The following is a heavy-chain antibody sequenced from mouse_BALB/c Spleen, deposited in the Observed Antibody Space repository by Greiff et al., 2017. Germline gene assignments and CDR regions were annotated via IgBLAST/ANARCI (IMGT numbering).Heavy chain of an antibody. V-gene: IGHV8-12*01. CDR3: ARRRPYYRYDGYAMDY. J-gene: IGHJ4*01. CDR1: GFSLSTSGMG. D-gene: IGHD2-14*01. CDR2: IYWDDDK. Sequence: QVTLKECGPGILQPSQTLSLTCSFSGFSLSTSGMGVSWIRQPSGKGLEWLAHIYWDDDKRYNPSLKSRLTISKDTSRNQVFLKITSVDTADTATYYCARRRPYYRYDGYAMDYWGQGTSVTVSS.